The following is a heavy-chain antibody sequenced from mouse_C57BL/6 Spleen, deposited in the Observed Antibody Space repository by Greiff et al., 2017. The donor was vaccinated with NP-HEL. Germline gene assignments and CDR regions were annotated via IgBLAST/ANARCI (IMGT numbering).Heavy chain of an antibody. CDR1: GYTFTSYW. D-gene: IGHD6-1*01. CDR2: IDPSDSYT. Sequence: QVHVKQSGAELVKPGASVKLSCKASGYTFTSYWMQWVKQRPGQGLEWIGEIDPSDSYTNYNQKFKGKATLTVDTSSSTAYMQLSSLTSEDSAVYYCARSSARDYWGQGTTLTVSS. J-gene: IGHJ2*01. V-gene: IGHV1-50*01. CDR3: ARSSARDY.